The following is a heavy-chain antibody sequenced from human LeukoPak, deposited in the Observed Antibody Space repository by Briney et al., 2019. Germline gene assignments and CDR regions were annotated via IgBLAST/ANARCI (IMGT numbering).Heavy chain of an antibody. CDR2: IKPDGSEK. Sequence: SGGSLRLSCATSGFTFNSYWMSWVRQAPGKGLEWVANIKPDGSEKYYVASVTGRFTISRDNAKNSLYLQMNSLRADDTAVYYCASHSSSWFGWGQGTLVTVSS. CDR3: ASHSSSWFG. D-gene: IGHD6-13*01. V-gene: IGHV3-7*01. CDR1: GFTFNSYW. J-gene: IGHJ4*02.